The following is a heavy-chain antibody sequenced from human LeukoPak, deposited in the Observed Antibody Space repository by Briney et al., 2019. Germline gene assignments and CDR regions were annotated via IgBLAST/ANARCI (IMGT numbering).Heavy chain of an antibody. CDR1: GYTFTSYA. V-gene: IGHV1-69*04. CDR3: ARDVVGANFDY. Sequence: SVKVPCKASGYTFTSYAISWVRQAPGQGLEWMGRIIPILGIANYAQKFQGGVTITADKSTSTAYMELSSLRSEDTAVYYCARDVVGANFDYWGQGTLVTVSS. J-gene: IGHJ4*02. D-gene: IGHD1-26*01. CDR2: IIPILGIA.